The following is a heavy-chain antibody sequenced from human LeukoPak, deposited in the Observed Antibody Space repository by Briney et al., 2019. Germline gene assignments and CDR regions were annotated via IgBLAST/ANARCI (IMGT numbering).Heavy chain of an antibody. CDR2: ISGPAGSW. J-gene: IGHJ4*02. D-gene: IGHD3-10*02. CDR1: GFTFSSYA. Sequence: PGGSLRLSCAASGFTFSSYAMSWVRQAPGKGLEWVSAISGPAGSWDYADSVKGRFTISRDNSKNTLYLQMNSLRAEDTAVYYCAKDVVPDVNWGQGTLVTVSS. V-gene: IGHV3-23*01. CDR3: AKDVVPDVN.